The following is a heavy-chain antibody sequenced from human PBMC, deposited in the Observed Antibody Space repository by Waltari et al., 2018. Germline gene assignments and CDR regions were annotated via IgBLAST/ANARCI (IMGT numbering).Heavy chain of an antibody. Sequence: EVQLVESGGGLIQPGGSLRLSCAVSGFTVRNNYMSWVRQAPVTGLEWMSVIYGGGGLHYAESVKGRFTSSRDSSKNTLYLQMNSLRVEDTAVYYCARDPPGVAVSGKCWGQGTLVTVSS. D-gene: IGHD6-19*01. V-gene: IGHV3-53*01. CDR2: IYGGGGL. CDR3: ARDPPGVAVSGKC. J-gene: IGHJ4*02. CDR1: GFTVRNNY.